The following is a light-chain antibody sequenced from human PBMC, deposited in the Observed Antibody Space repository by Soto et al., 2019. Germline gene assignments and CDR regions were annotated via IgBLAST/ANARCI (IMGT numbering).Light chain of an antibody. J-gene: IGLJ2*01. V-gene: IGLV2-14*01. CDR3: SSYTSSSTLL. Sequence: QSALTQPASVSGSPGQSITISCTGTSSDFGGYNYVSWYQQHPGKAPKLMIYDVSNRPSGVSNRFSGSKSGNTASLTISGLQAEDEADYYCSSYTSSSTLLFGGGTKLTVL. CDR1: SSDFGGYNY. CDR2: DVS.